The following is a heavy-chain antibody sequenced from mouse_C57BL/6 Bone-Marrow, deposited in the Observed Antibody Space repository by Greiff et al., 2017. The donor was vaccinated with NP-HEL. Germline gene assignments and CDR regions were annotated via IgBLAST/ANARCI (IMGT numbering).Heavy chain of an antibody. CDR3: AIYGYGSGAY. CDR1: GFTFSSYG. J-gene: IGHJ2*01. D-gene: IGHD1-1*01. Sequence: EVQLMESGGDLVKPGGSLKLSCAASGFTFSSYGMSWVRQTPDKRLEWVATISSGGSYTYYPDSVKGRFTISRDNAKNTLYLQKSSLKSEDTAMYYCAIYGYGSGAYWGQGTTLTVSS. CDR2: ISSGGSYT. V-gene: IGHV5-6*01.